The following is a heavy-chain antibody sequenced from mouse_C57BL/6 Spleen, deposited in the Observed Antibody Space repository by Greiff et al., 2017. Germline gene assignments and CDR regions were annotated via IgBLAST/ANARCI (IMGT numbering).Heavy chain of an antibody. CDR3: ARERGYFDD. J-gene: IGHJ2*01. CDR2: INPGSGGT. V-gene: IGHV1-54*01. CDR1: GYAFTNYL. Sequence: VKLQQSGAELVRPGTSVKVSCKASGYAFTNYLIEWVKQRPGQGLEWIGVINPGSGGTNYNEKFKGKATLTADKSSSTAYMQLSSLTSEDSAVYFCARERGYFDDWGQGTTLTVSS.